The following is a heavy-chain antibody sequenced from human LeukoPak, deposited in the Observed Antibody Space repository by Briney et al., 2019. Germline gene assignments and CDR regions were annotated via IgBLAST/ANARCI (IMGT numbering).Heavy chain of an antibody. CDR1: GATFISYA. D-gene: IGHD6-6*01. Sequence: SVKVSCKASGATFISYAISWVRQAPGQGLEWMGGIILIFGTANYAQKFQGRVTITADESTSTAYMELSSLRSEDTAVYYCATSFIAARPRHYYYGMDVWGQGTTVTVSS. V-gene: IGHV1-69*13. CDR2: IILIFGTA. J-gene: IGHJ6*02. CDR3: ATSFIAARPRHYYYGMDV.